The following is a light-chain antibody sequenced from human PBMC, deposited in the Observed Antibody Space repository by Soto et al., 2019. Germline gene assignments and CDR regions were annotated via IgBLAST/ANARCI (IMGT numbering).Light chain of an antibody. CDR2: AAS. J-gene: IGKJ4*01. V-gene: IGKV1-8*01. CDR3: QQYYSYPLT. CDR1: RVFTGY. Sequence: AIRMTQSPSSFSASTGDRVTITCRASRVFTGYLAWYQQKPGKAPKLLIYAASTLQSGVPSRFSGSGSGTDFTLTISCLQSEDFATYYCQQYYSYPLTFGGGTKVEIK.